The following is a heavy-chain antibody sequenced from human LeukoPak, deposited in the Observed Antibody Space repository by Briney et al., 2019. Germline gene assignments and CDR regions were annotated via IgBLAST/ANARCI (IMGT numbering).Heavy chain of an antibody. CDR1: GGTISSYA. V-gene: IGHV1-69*13. J-gene: IGHJ5*02. CDR3: ASGTPSPDIVVVPAAENWFDP. CDR2: IIPIFGTA. D-gene: IGHD2-2*01. Sequence: SVKVSCKASGGTISSYAISWVRQAPGQGREWMGGIIPIFGTANYAQKFQGRVTITADESTSTAYMELSSLRSEDTAVYYCASGTPSPDIVVVPAAENWFDPWGQGTLVTVSS.